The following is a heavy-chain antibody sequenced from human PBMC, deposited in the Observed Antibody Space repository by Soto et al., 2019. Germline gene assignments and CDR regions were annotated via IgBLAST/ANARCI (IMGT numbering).Heavy chain of an antibody. CDR1: GGSISSYY. Sequence: PSETLSLTCTVSGGSISSYYWSWIRQPPGKGLEWIGYIYYSGSTNYNPSLKSRVTISVDTSKNQFSLKLSSVTAADTAVYYCARTYYYHSSGYFPDYWGQGTLVTVSS. D-gene: IGHD3-22*01. V-gene: IGHV4-59*01. CDR3: ARTYYYHSSGYFPDY. J-gene: IGHJ4*02. CDR2: IYYSGST.